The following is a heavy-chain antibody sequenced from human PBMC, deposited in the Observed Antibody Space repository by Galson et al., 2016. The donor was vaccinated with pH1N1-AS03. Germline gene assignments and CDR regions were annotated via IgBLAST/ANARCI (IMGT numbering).Heavy chain of an antibody. V-gene: IGHV4-59*01. Sequence: ETLSLTCTVSSGSISSYSWNWIRQPPGKGLEWIGSVYSIGGNNYNPSLESRITISVETSKNQFSLKLRSVTAADTALYYGARATAVGPPYFDYWGQGTVATVSS. CDR2: VYSIGGN. CDR3: ARATAVGPPYFDY. J-gene: IGHJ4*02. CDR1: SGSISSYS. D-gene: IGHD6-13*01.